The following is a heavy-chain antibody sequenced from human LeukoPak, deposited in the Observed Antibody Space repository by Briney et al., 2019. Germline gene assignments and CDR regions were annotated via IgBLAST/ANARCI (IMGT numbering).Heavy chain of an antibody. CDR1: GGSISSGSYY. J-gene: IGHJ5*02. V-gene: IGHV4-61*09. CDR3: ARVDGSCSGGSCPSGNWFDP. D-gene: IGHD2-15*01. CDR2: IYRSGST. Sequence: NPSETLSLTCTVSGGSISSGSYYWSWIRQPAGKRLEWIGHIYRSGSTNYNPSLKSRVTISVDTSKNQFSLKLTSVTAADTAVYYCARVDGSCSGGSCPSGNWFDPWGQGTLVTVSS.